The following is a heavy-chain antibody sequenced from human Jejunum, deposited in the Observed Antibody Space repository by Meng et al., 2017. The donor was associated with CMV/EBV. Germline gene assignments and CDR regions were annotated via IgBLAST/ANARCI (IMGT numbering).Heavy chain of an antibody. CDR2: IKGDGSAK. CDR3: AKWVVPPGVGYGLDV. V-gene: IGHV3-7*01. D-gene: IGHD2-2*01. Sequence: GFIFSEYWMSWVRQAPGKGLEWVANIKGDGSAKYSADSVKGRFTIARDNAKWTLYLQMTSLRVEDTAVYYCAKWVVPPGVGYGLDVWGQGTAVTVSS. CDR1: GFIFSEYW. J-gene: IGHJ6*02.